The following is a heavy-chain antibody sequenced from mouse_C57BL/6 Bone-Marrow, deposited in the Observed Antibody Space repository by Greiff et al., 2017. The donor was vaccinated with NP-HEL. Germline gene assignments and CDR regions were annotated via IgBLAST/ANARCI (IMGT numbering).Heavy chain of an antibody. Sequence: QVTLKESGPGILQSSQTLSLTCSFSGFSLSTSGMGVSWIRQPSGKGLEWLAHIYWDDDKRYNPSLKSRLTISKDTSRNQVFLKITSVDTADTATYYCARRKGYGSKSYFDYWGQGTTLTVSS. CDR3: ARRKGYGSKSYFDY. V-gene: IGHV8-12*01. D-gene: IGHD1-1*01. CDR2: IYWDDDK. CDR1: GFSLSTSGMG. J-gene: IGHJ2*01.